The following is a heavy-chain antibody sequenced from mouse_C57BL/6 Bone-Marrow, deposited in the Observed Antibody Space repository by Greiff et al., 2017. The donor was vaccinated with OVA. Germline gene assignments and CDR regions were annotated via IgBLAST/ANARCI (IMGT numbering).Heavy chain of an antibody. V-gene: IGHV1-66*01. CDR2: IYPGSGNT. Sequence: VQLQQSGPELVKPGASVKISCKASGYSFTSYYIHWVKQRPGQGLEWIGWIYPGSGNTKYNEKFKGKATLTADTSSSTAYMQLSSLTSEDSAVYYCAYGSSSYYYAMDYWGQGTSVTVSS. CDR3: AYGSSSYYYAMDY. CDR1: GYSFTSYY. J-gene: IGHJ4*01. D-gene: IGHD1-1*01.